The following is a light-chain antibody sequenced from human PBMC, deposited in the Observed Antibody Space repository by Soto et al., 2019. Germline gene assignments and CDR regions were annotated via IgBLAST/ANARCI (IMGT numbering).Light chain of an antibody. Sequence: DIQMTQAPSSLSASVGDRVTITCRATQSISTYLNWYQQNPGKAPKLLIYLSSSLQSGVPSRFSGSASRTDFTLTSSILQPEDFATYFCQLSYSTTTFTFGHGTKLAIK. V-gene: IGKV1-39*01. CDR1: QSISTY. CDR3: QLSYSTTTFT. CDR2: LSS. J-gene: IGKJ2*01.